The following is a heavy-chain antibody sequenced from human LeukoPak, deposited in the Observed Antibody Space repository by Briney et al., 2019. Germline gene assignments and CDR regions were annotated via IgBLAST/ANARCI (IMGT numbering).Heavy chain of an antibody. Sequence: GGSLRLSCAASGFTLSSYAMSWVRQAPGKGLEWVSAISGSGRSTYYADSAKGRFTISRDDSKSTLYLQMNSLRAEDTAVYYCAKAINRIAVAVTTLFDYWGQGTLVTVSS. CDR3: AKAINRIAVAVTTLFDY. V-gene: IGHV3-23*01. CDR1: GFTLSSYA. J-gene: IGHJ4*02. D-gene: IGHD6-19*01. CDR2: ISGSGRST.